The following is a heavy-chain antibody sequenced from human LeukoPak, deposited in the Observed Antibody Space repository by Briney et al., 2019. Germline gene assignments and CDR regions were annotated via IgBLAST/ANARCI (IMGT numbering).Heavy chain of an antibody. CDR3: ARGIAVAGIRETGGWFDP. D-gene: IGHD6-19*01. CDR1: GDSVSSNSAA. Sequence: SQTLSLTCAISGDSVSSNSAAWNWIRQSPSRGLEWLGRTYYRSKWYNDYAVSVKSRITINPDTSKNQFSLQLNSVTPEDTAAYYCARGIAVAGIRETGGWFDPWGQGTLVTVSS. V-gene: IGHV6-1*01. J-gene: IGHJ5*02. CDR2: TYYRSKWYN.